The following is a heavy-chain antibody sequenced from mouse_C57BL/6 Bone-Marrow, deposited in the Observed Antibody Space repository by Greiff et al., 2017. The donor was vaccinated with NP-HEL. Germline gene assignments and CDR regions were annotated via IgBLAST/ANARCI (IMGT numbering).Heavy chain of an antibody. CDR1: GYAFTNYL. D-gene: IGHD1-1*01. Sequence: QVQLKQSGAELVRPGTSVKVSCTASGYAFTNYLIAWVKQRPGQGLEWIGVINPGSGGTNYTEKFKGKATLTADKFSSTGYMQLSSLTSEDSAVYFGARAYYYGTSGDSDVGGRGTTITVSS. V-gene: IGHV1-54*01. CDR2: INPGSGGT. J-gene: IGHJ1*03. CDR3: ARAYYYGTSGDSDV.